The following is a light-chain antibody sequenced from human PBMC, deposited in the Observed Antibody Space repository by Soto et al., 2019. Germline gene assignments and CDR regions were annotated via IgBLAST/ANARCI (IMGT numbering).Light chain of an antibody. Sequence: EIVMTQSPATLSVSPGERATLSCRASQGVSNNLVWYQQKPGQAPRLLIYGASARATGIPARFSGSGSGTEYTLPISSLQSEDFAVYYCQQYNNWPRTFGQGTKV. V-gene: IGKV3-15*01. CDR1: QGVSNN. J-gene: IGKJ1*01. CDR2: GAS. CDR3: QQYNNWPRT.